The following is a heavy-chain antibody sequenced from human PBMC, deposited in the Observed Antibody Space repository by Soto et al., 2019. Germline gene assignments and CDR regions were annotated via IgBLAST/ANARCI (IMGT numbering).Heavy chain of an antibody. J-gene: IGHJ6*02. CDR1: GFNFDDHV. CDR2: INWNGYSI. D-gene: IGHD3-3*01. CDR3: ARSWSGSTSGRVDV. V-gene: IGHV3-9*01. Sequence: EVQLVESGGGLVNPGRSLRLSCVASGFNFDDHVMNWVRQVPGKGLEWVGHINWNGYSIGYGGSVRGRFTISRDNAQNTLYLQMYSLRPEDTAVYYCARSWSGSTSGRVDVWGQGTTVTVSS.